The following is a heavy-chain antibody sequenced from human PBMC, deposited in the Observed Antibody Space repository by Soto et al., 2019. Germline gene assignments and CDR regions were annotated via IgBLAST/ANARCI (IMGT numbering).Heavy chain of an antibody. D-gene: IGHD2-15*01. J-gene: IGHJ4*02. CDR2: IYYSGST. CDR1: GGSISSYY. V-gene: IGHV4-59*01. Sequence: PSETLSLTCTVSGGSISSYYWSWIRQPPGKGLEWIGYIYYSGSTNYNPSLKSRVTISVDTSKNQFSLKLSSVTAADTAVYYCAREAYCCGGSCYYYFDYWGQGTLVTVSS. CDR3: AREAYCCGGSCYYYFDY.